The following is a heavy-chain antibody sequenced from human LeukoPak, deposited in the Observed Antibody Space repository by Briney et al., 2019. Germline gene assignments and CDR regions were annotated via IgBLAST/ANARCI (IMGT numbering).Heavy chain of an antibody. Sequence: GGSLRLSCAASGFTFSSYGMHWVRQAPGKGLEWVAVISYDGSNKYYADSVKGRFTISRDNSKNTLYLQMNSLRAEDTAVYYCARDYDYWGQGTLVAVSS. V-gene: IGHV3-30*03. CDR1: GFTFSSYG. CDR3: ARDYDY. CDR2: ISYDGSNK. J-gene: IGHJ4*02.